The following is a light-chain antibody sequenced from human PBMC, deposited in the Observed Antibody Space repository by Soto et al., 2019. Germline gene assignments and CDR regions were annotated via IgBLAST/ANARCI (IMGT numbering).Light chain of an antibody. CDR1: SSDVGGYNY. CDR2: EVS. V-gene: IGLV2-8*01. J-gene: IGLJ2*01. CDR3: SSYAGSNNLGVV. Sequence: QSALTQPPSASGCPGQSVTISCTGTSSDVGGYNYVSWYQQHPGKAPKLMIYEVSKRPSGVPDRFSGSKSGNTASLTVSGLQAEDEADYYCSSYAGSNNLGVVFGGGTKLTVL.